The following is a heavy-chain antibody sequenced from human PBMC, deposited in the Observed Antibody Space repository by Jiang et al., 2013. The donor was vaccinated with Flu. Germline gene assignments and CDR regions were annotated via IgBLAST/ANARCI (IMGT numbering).Heavy chain of an antibody. CDR1: GFSLNPFEVG. CDR3: ARWTSMIIMRDAFDI. CDR2: LSWDDDK. Sequence: KPTQTLTLTCTFSGFSLNPFEVGVGWIRQPPGKALEWLALLSWDDDKRYTPSLKSRLTITRDTSKNQVVLTMTNMDPVDTATYFCARWTSMIIMRDAFDIWGQGTMVTVSS. D-gene: IGHD3-22*01. V-gene: IGHV2-5*02. J-gene: IGHJ3*02.